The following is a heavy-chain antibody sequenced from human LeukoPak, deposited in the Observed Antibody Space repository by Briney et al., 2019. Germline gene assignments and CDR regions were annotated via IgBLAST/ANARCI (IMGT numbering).Heavy chain of an antibody. D-gene: IGHD3-22*01. CDR1: GFTFSSYG. J-gene: IGHJ4*02. V-gene: IGHV3-33*01. CDR3: ARDFIPSNGYYDSSGYPGDY. Sequence: GGSLRLFCAASGFTFSSYGMHWVSQAPGKGLEWVAVIWYDGSNKYYADSVKGRFTISRDNSKNTLYLQMNSLRAEDTAVYYCARDFIPSNGYYDSSGYPGDYWGQGTLVTVSS. CDR2: IWYDGSNK.